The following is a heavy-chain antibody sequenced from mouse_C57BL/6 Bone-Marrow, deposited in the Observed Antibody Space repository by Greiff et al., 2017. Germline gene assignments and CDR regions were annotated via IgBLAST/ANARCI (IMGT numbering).Heavy chain of an antibody. CDR1: GYTFTSYW. D-gene: IGHD2-4*01. V-gene: IGHV1-50*01. Sequence: QVQLQQPGAELVKPGASVKLSCKASGYTFTSYWMPWVKQRPGQGLEWIGEIDPSDSYTNYTQKFKGKATLTVDTSSSTAYMQLSSLTSEDSAVYYCARPIYYDYEGGYWGQGTTLTVSS. J-gene: IGHJ2*01. CDR2: IDPSDSYT. CDR3: ARPIYYDYEGGY.